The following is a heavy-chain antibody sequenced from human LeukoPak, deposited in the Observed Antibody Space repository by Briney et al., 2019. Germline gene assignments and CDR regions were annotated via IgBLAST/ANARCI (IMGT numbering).Heavy chain of an antibody. CDR3: AARSITMVLGSFDI. J-gene: IGHJ3*02. CDR1: GFTFSSYS. D-gene: IGHD3-10*01. V-gene: IGHV3-21*01. CDR2: ISSSSSYI. Sequence: PGGSLRLSCAASGFTFSSYSMNWVRQAPGKGLEWVSSISSSSSYIYYADSVKGRFTISRDNAKNSLYLQMNSLRAEDTAVYYCAARSITMVLGSFDIWGQGTMVTVSS.